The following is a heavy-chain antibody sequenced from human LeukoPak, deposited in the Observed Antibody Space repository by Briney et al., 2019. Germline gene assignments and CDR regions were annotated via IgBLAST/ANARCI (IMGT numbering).Heavy chain of an antibody. Sequence: GGSLRLSCSASGFTFRSYAVHWVRQAPGKGLEYISSISSNGGSTYFADSVKGRFTISRDNSKNSLNLQMNSLRAEDTAVYYCARRFHARVFDIWGQGTMVTVS. CDR2: ISSNGGST. J-gene: IGHJ3*02. V-gene: IGHV3-64*04. CDR1: GFTFRSYA. CDR3: ARRFHARVFDI. D-gene: IGHD3-16*01.